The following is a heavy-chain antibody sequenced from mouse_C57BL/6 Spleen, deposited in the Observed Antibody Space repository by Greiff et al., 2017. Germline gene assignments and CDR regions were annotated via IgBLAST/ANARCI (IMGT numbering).Heavy chain of an antibody. D-gene: IGHD2-1*01. V-gene: IGHV1-9*01. CDR2: ILPGSGST. CDR3: ARGYYGNYYAMED. J-gene: IGHJ4*01. CDR1: GYTFTGYW. Sequence: VQLQQSGAELMKPGASVKLSCKATGYTFTGYWIEWVKQRPGHGLEWIGEILPGSGSTNDNEKFKGKATVTADTSSNTAYMQLSSLTTEDSAIYDCARGYYGNYYAMEDWGQGTSVTVSS.